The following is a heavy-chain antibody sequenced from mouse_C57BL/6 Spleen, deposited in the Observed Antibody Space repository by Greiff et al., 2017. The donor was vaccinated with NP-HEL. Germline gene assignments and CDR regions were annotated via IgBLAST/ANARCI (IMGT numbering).Heavy chain of an antibody. CDR3: ARGLDYAMDY. J-gene: IGHJ4*01. CDR2: ISDGGSYT. CDR1: GFTFSSYA. Sequence: DVKLVESGGGLVKPGGSLKLSCAASGFTFSSYAMSWVRQTPEKRLEWVATISDGGSYTYYPDNVKGRFTISRDKAKNNLYLQMSHLKSEDTAMYCCARGLDYAMDYWGQGTSVTVSS. V-gene: IGHV5-4*03. D-gene: IGHD2-2*01.